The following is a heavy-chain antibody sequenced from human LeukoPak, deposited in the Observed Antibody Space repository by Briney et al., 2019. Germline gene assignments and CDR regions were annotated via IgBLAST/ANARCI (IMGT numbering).Heavy chain of an antibody. CDR3: VTKDYFDY. CDR2: ISWNSGSI. Sequence: GGSLRLSCAASGFTFDDYAMPWVRQAPGKGLEWVSGISWNSGSIGYADSVKGRFTISRDNAKNSLYLQMNSLRAEDTALYYCVTKDYFDYWGQGTLVTVSS. J-gene: IGHJ4*02. CDR1: GFTFDDYA. V-gene: IGHV3-9*01.